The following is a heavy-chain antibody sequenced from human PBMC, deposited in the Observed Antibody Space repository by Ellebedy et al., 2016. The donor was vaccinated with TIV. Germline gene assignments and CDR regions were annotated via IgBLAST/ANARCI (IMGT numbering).Heavy chain of an antibody. J-gene: IGHJ3*02. CDR3: ARIGYHAFSI. V-gene: IGHV5-10-1*01. CDR2: FDPSDSYT. D-gene: IGHD3-22*01. CDR1: GYIFESYW. Sequence: GGSLRLXCQGSGYIFESYWIAWVRHVPGKGLEWMGNFDPSDSYTNFSPSFQGHVTMSTDKSTSTAYLQWSSLRASDSATYYCARIGYHAFSIWGQGTRVTVSS.